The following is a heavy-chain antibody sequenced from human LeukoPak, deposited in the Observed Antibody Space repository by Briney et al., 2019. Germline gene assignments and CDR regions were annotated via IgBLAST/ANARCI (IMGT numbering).Heavy chain of an antibody. CDR3: ARGGSSSPVISVH. D-gene: IGHD6-6*01. J-gene: IGHJ4*02. V-gene: IGHV3-21*01. CDR1: GVTFSDYN. CDR2: ITSSSSYM. Sequence: PGGSLRLSCAASGVTFSDYNMNWVRQAPGKGLEWVSSITSSSSYMYYADSVKGRFTISRDNAGNSLYLQMNSLRAEDTAVYYCARGGSSSPVISVHWGQGTLVTVSS.